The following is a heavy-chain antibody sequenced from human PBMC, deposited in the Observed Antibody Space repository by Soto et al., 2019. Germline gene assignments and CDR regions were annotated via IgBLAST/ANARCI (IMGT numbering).Heavy chain of an antibody. D-gene: IGHD1-26*01. CDR1: GFTFSDHY. Sequence: PGGSLRLSCAASGFTFSDHYMDWVRQAPGKGLEWVGRSRNKANSYSTDYAASVKGRFTISRDESKNSLYLQMNSLKTEDTAVYYCARFSGSYTRGLDYWGQGTLVTVSS. J-gene: IGHJ4*02. CDR3: ARFSGSYTRGLDY. V-gene: IGHV3-72*01. CDR2: SRNKANSYST.